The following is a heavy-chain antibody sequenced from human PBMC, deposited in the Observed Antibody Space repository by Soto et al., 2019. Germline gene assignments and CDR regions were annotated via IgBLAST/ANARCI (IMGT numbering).Heavy chain of an antibody. CDR3: ARGDPYSSGWYFDY. CDR1: GYTFSNYG. J-gene: IGHJ4*02. D-gene: IGHD6-19*01. CDR2: INVYNGNT. V-gene: IGHV1-18*01. Sequence: QVQLVQSGAEVKKPGASVKVSCKASGYTFSNYGISWVRQAPGQGLEWMGWINVYNGNTNYAQKLEGKVTMTTDTSTSTAYMELRSLRSDDTAVYYCARGDPYSSGWYFDYWGQGTLVTVSS.